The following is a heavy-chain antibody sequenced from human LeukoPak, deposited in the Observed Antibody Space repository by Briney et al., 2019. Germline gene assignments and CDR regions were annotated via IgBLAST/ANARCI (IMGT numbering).Heavy chain of an antibody. CDR3: ARVDSSVSYRY. V-gene: IGHV4-61*08. CDR2: IYYSGST. Sequence: SETLSLTCTVSGGSVSSSGYYWSWIRQPPGKGLEWIGYIYYSGSTNYNPSLKSRLTISVDTSKNQFSLKLSSVTAADTAVYYCARVDSSVSYRYWGQGTLVTVSS. CDR1: GGSVSSSGYY. D-gene: IGHD3-10*01. J-gene: IGHJ4*02.